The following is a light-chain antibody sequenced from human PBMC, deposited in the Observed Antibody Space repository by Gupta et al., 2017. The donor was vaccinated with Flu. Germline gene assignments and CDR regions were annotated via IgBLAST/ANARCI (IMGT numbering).Light chain of an antibody. CDR3: QSFDRSLSGWV. CDR1: SYNIGAGYD. Sequence: VTISCTGRSYNIGAGYDVHWYQQLPGTAPKLLIYSNNNRPSGVPGRFSGSKSGTSASLDITGLQAEDEADYDCQSFDRSLSGWVFGGGTKLTVL. CDR2: SNN. V-gene: IGLV1-40*01. J-gene: IGLJ3*02.